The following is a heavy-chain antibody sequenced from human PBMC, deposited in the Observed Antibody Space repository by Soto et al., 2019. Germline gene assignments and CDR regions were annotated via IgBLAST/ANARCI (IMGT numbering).Heavy chain of an antibody. Sequence: PSETLPLTCTVAGSSISSDRCYWNWIRQRPGKGLEWIGNIYYRGNTNYNPSLKSRIIMSMDMSENQFSLKVTYVTAADTAVSYCARQGFWSGFSCGQGTLVTVSS. D-gene: IGHD3-3*01. J-gene: IGHJ4*02. CDR1: GSSISSDRCY. CDR2: IYYRGNT. V-gene: IGHV4-30-4*02. CDR3: ARQGFWSGFS.